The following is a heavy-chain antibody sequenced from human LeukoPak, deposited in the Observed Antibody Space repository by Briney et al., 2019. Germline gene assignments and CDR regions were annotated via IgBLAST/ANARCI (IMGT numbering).Heavy chain of an antibody. Sequence: ASVTVSFKASGYTFTGYYMHWVRQAPGQGLEWMGWINPNSGGTNYAQKFQGRVTMTRDTSISTAYMELSRLRSDDTAVYYCARDAYYDFWSGYYTPGYYGMDVWGQGTTVTVSS. J-gene: IGHJ6*02. CDR1: GYTFTGYY. CDR2: INPNSGGT. CDR3: ARDAYYDFWSGYYTPGYYGMDV. V-gene: IGHV1-2*02. D-gene: IGHD3-3*01.